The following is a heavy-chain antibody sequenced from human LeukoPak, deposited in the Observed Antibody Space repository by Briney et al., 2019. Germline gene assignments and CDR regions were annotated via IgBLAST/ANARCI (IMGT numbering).Heavy chain of an antibody. D-gene: IGHD2-2*01. V-gene: IGHV1-2*02. J-gene: IGHJ4*02. CDR1: GYTFTGYY. Sequence: GASVKVSCKASGYTFTGYYMHWVRQAPGQGLEWMGWISPNSGGTNYAQKFQGRVTMTRDTSINTAYMELSRLRSDDTAVYYCARDGGQHLGILNYWGQGTLVTVSS. CDR3: ARDGGQHLGILNY. CDR2: ISPNSGGT.